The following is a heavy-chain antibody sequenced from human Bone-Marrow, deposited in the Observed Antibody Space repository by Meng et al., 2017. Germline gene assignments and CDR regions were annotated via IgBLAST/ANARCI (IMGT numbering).Heavy chain of an antibody. CDR2: MYHSGTT. Sequence: QVQLQESGPGLVKPSGTLSLTCAVSGGSISSSNWWHWVRQPPGKGLEWFGEMYHSGTTSYNPSLKSRGTISVDKSKNQFSLKLSSVTAADTAVYYCARRRDGYGWFDPWGQGTLVTVSS. D-gene: IGHD5-24*01. V-gene: IGHV4-4*02. CDR3: ARRRDGYGWFDP. CDR1: GGSISSSNW. J-gene: IGHJ5*02.